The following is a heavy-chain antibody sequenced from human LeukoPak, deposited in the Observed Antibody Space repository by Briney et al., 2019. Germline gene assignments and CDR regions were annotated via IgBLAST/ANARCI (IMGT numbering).Heavy chain of an antibody. J-gene: IGHJ4*02. Sequence: GASVKVSCKASGYTFTGYHMHWVRQAPGQGLEWMGRINPNRGDTNYAQKFQGRVTMTRDTSISTAYMELSRLRSDDTAVYYCARPVYCTNGVCSDYWGQGTLVTVSS. CDR3: ARPVYCTNGVCSDY. CDR2: INPNRGDT. V-gene: IGHV1-2*06. D-gene: IGHD2-8*01. CDR1: GYTFTGYH.